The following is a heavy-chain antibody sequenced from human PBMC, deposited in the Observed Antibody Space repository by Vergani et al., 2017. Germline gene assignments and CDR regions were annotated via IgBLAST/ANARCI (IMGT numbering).Heavy chain of an antibody. CDR3: ARVVVPAAIGSPFDY. V-gene: IGHV3-30*04. D-gene: IGHD2-2*02. CDR2: ISYDGSNK. J-gene: IGHJ4*02. Sequence: QVQLVESGGGVVQPGRSLRLSCAASGFTFSSYAMHWVRQAPGKGLEWVAVISYDGSNKYYADSVKGRFTISRDNSKNTLYLQMNSLRAEDTAVYYCARVVVPAAIGSPFDYWGQGTLVTVSS. CDR1: GFTFSSYA.